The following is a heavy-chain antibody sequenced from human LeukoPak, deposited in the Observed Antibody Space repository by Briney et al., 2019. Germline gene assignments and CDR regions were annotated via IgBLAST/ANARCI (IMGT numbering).Heavy chain of an antibody. D-gene: IGHD3-22*01. CDR1: GGTFISYA. CDR3: AVGYYDSSGYEVPLYYYYYGMDV. CDR2: IIPIFGTA. V-gene: IGHV1-69*13. J-gene: IGHJ6*02. Sequence: ASVKVSCKASGGTFISYAISWVRQAPGQGLEWMGGIIPIFGTANYAQKFQGRVTITADESTSTAYMELSSLRSEDTAVYYCAVGYYDSSGYEVPLYYYYYGMDVWGQGTTVTVSS.